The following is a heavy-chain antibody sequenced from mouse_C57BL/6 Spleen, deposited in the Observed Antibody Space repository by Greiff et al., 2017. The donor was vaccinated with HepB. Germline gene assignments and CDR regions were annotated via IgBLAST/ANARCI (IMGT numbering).Heavy chain of an antibody. CDR1: GYTFTDYE. Sequence: QVQLQQSGAELVRPGASVTLSCKASGYTFTDYEMHWVKQTPVHGLEWIGAIDPETGGTAYNQKFKGKAILTADKSSSTAYMELLSLTSEDSAVYYCTRRSGSGWGYYFDYWGQGTTLTVSS. J-gene: IGHJ2*01. D-gene: IGHD1-2*01. CDR3: TRRSGSGWGYYFDY. V-gene: IGHV1-15*01. CDR2: IDPETGGT.